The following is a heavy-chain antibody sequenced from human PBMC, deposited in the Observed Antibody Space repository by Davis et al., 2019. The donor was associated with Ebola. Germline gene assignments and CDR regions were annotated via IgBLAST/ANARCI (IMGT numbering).Heavy chain of an antibody. CDR2: IIPILGIA. CDR3: ATPDGGS. Sequence: AASVKVSCKASGGTFSSYTISWVRQAPGQGLEWMGRIIPILGIANYAQKFQGRVTMTRDTSTSTVYMELSSLRSEDTAVYYCATPDGGSWGQGTLVTVSS. D-gene: IGHD3-16*01. J-gene: IGHJ5*02. CDR1: GGTFSSYT. V-gene: IGHV1-69*02.